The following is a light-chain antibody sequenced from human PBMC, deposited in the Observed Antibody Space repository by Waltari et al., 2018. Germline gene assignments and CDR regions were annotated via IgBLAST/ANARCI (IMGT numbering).Light chain of an antibody. Sequence: DIQMTQSPSSLSASLGDRAPITCQASQDIRKNLNWFQQKPGKAPQALIFDASNSQAAVPSRFSGSGSGTDFAFTISSLQPEDIGTYYCQQYANLPLTFGGGTRVEIK. CDR1: QDIRKN. CDR3: QQYANLPLT. CDR2: DAS. V-gene: IGKV1-33*01. J-gene: IGKJ4*01.